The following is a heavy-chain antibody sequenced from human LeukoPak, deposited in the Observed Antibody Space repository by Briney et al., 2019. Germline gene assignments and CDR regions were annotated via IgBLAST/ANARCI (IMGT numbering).Heavy chain of an antibody. Sequence: GGSLRLSCAASGFIFTNYFMSWVRQAPGKGLEWVASIKHDGSEKYYVDSVRGRFTISRDNTMNSLYLQMSSLRAEDTAAYYCATDRGWRTSGYYLYYFEYWGQGTLVTYSS. J-gene: IGHJ4*02. CDR3: ATDRGWRTSGYYLYYFEY. D-gene: IGHD3-3*01. V-gene: IGHV3-7*01. CDR1: GFIFTNYF. CDR2: IKHDGSEK.